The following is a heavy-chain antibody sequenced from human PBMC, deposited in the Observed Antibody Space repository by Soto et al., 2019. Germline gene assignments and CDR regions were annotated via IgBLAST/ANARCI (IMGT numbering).Heavy chain of an antibody. Sequence: QITLKESGPTLVKPTQTLTLTCTFSGFSLSTSGVGVGWIRQPPGKALEWLALIYWDDDKRYSPSLKSRLTITKDTSNPQVVLTMTNMDRVDTDTYYCAHLPTYTRRWIYSGQRTLVTASS. CDR1: GFSLSTSGVG. V-gene: IGHV2-5*02. D-gene: IGHD5-12*01. CDR3: AHLPTYTRRWIY. CDR2: IYWDDDK. J-gene: IGHJ4*02.